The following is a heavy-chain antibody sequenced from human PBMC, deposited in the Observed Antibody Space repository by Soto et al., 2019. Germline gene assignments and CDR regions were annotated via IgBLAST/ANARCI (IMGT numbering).Heavy chain of an antibody. Sequence: GGSLRLSCSASGFTFSSYAMHWVRQAPGKGLEYVSAISSNGGSTYYADSVKGRFTISRDNSKNTLYLQMSSLRAEDTAVYYCVILPGIAARGHFDYWGQGTLVTVSS. V-gene: IGHV3-64D*08. CDR2: ISSNGGST. CDR1: GFTFSSYA. J-gene: IGHJ4*02. CDR3: VILPGIAARGHFDY. D-gene: IGHD6-6*01.